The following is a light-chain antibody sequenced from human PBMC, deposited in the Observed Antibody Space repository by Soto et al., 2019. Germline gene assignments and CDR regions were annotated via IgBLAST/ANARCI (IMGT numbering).Light chain of an antibody. CDR3: LQDINYPWT. J-gene: IGKJ1*01. CDR1: QTISSW. CDR2: HAS. V-gene: IGKV1-5*01. Sequence: DIQITQSPSTLSGSVGDRVTITFRASQTISSWLAWYQQKPGKAPKILIYHASSLETGVPSRFSGSGSGTDFTLAISSLQPEDSATYYCLQDINYPWTFGQGTKVDI.